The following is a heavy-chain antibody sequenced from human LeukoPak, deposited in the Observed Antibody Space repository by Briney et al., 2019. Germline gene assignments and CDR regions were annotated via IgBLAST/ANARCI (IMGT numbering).Heavy chain of an antibody. D-gene: IGHD3-22*01. CDR2: IYSSGST. Sequence: PSETLSLTCTVSGGSISSGDYYWSWIRQPPGKGLEWIGYIYSSGSTYYNPSLKSRVTISVDTSKNQFSLKLSSVTAADTAVFYCARGGYSYYGSSGHHWPHHLDNWGQGTLVTVSS. J-gene: IGHJ4*02. V-gene: IGHV4-30-4*08. CDR1: GGSISSGDYY. CDR3: ARGGYSYYGSSGHHWPHHLDN.